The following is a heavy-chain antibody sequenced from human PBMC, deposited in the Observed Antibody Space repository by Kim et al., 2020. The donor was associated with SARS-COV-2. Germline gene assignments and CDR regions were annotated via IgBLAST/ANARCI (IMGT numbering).Heavy chain of an antibody. V-gene: IGHV3-11*05. Sequence: DSVKGRFTISRDNAKNSLYLQMNSLRAEDTAVYYCAREDDYGDYEDTFDYWGQGTLVTVSS. J-gene: IGHJ4*02. CDR3: AREDDYGDYEDTFDY. D-gene: IGHD4-17*01.